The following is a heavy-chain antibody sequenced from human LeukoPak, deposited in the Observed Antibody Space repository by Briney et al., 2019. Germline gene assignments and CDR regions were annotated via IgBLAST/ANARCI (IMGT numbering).Heavy chain of an antibody. J-gene: IGHJ4*02. Sequence: EASVKVSCKASGYTFSTNYIHWVRRAPGQGLQWMGIINPSAGSTTYAQNFQGRVTMTRDTSTSAVYMELSSLRSEDTAVYYCARGVVVHEYTYGTFDYWGQGTLVTVSS. V-gene: IGHV1-46*01. D-gene: IGHD5-18*01. CDR1: GYTFSTNY. CDR3: ARGVVVHEYTYGTFDY. CDR2: INPSAGST.